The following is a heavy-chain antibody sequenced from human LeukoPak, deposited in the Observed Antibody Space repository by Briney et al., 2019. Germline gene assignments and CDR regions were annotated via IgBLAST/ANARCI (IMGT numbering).Heavy chain of an antibody. D-gene: IGHD2-15*01. CDR3: ARDSLSSGGSLFDY. Sequence: PGGSLRLSCAASGFTFSSYAMHWVRQAPGKGLEWVAVISYDGSNKYYADSVKGRFTISRDNSKNTLYLQMNSLRAEDTAVYHCARDSLSSGGSLFDYWGQGTLVTVSS. J-gene: IGHJ4*02. V-gene: IGHV3-30-3*01. CDR2: ISYDGSNK. CDR1: GFTFSSYA.